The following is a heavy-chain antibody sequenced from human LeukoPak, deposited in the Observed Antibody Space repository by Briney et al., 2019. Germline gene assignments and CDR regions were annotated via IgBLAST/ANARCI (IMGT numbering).Heavy chain of an antibody. V-gene: IGHV3-30*03. D-gene: IGHD5-18*01. CDR1: EFISRNNV. CDR3: ARARGVRTTMEMRTFEY. Sequence: PGGSRRLSCEPPEFISRNNVMHWVRQAPGKGRGWGAVISDDGGIKEYADSVKGRFTISRDNSRSMLYLQMNILRVEDTAVYYCARARGVRTTMEMRTFEYWGQGTLVTVTS. CDR2: ISDDGGIK. J-gene: IGHJ4*02.